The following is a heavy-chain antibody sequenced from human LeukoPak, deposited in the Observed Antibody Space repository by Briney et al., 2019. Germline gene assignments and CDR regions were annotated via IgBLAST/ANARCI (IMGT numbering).Heavy chain of an antibody. CDR1: GFTFSSYA. Sequence: GRSLRLSCAASGFTFSSYAMHWVRQAPGKGLEWVAVISYDGSNKYYADSVKGRFTISRDNSKNTLYLQMNSLRAEDTAVYYCAGRSGYSYGGWFDPWGQGTLVTVSS. CDR3: AGRSGYSYGGWFDP. V-gene: IGHV3-30*04. CDR2: ISYDGSNK. D-gene: IGHD5-18*01. J-gene: IGHJ5*02.